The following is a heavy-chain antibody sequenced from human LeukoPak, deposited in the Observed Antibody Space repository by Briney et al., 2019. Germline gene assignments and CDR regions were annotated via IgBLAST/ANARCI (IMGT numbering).Heavy chain of an antibody. D-gene: IGHD6-13*01. CDR3: AKDGAGGITHWYFDL. J-gene: IGHJ2*01. CDR1: GFTFSSYG. V-gene: IGHV3-30*18. CDR2: ISYDGSNK. Sequence: GGSLRLSCAVSGFTFSSYGMHWVRQAPGKGLEWVALISYDGSNKYYADSVKGRFTISRDNSKNTLYLQMNSLRAEDTAVYYCAKDGAGGITHWYFDLWGRGTLVTVSS.